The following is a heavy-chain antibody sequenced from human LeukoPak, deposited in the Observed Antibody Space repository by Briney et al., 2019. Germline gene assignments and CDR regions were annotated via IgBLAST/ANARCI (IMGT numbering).Heavy chain of an antibody. D-gene: IGHD3-22*01. CDR2: IYSSGST. Sequence: SETLSLTCTVSGGSVSSGSYYWSWIRQHPGKGLEWIGYIYSSGSTYYNPSLKSRVTISVDTSKNQFSLKLSSVTAADTAVYYCARVDYDSSGYYTDLNWFDPWGQGTLVTVSS. CDR1: GGSVSSGSYY. V-gene: IGHV4-31*03. J-gene: IGHJ5*02. CDR3: ARVDYDSSGYYTDLNWFDP.